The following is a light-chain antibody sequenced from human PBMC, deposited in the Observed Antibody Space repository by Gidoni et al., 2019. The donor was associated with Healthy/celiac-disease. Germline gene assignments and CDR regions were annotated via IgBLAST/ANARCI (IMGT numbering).Light chain of an antibody. CDR1: QCVLYRSNNKNY. CDR2: WAS. J-gene: IGKJ5*01. Sequence: DIVMTQSPDSLAVSLGERATINCKSSQCVLYRSNNKNYLAWYQQKPGQPPKLLIYWASTRESGVPDRFSGSGSGTDFTLTISSLQAEDVAVYYCQQYYSTPLTFGQGTRLEIK. CDR3: QQYYSTPLT. V-gene: IGKV4-1*01.